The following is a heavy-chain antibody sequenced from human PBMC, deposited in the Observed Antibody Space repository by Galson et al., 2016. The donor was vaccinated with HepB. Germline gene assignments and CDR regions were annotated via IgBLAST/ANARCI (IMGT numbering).Heavy chain of an antibody. CDR1: GYSIGSGYY. V-gene: IGHV4-38-2*02. CDR2: IYHTGNT. D-gene: IGHD2-21*01. J-gene: IGHJ3*01. Sequence: TLSLTCTVSGYSIGSGYYWGWIRQPPGKGLEWIAIIYHTGNTYYNPSLGSRVTISVDTSKNQFSLKLNSLTAADTAVFYCVRSGDSGAFDFWGQGTLVTVSS. CDR3: VRSGDSGAFDF.